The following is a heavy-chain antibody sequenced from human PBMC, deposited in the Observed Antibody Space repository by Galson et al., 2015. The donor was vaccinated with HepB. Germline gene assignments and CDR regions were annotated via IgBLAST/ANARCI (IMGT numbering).Heavy chain of an antibody. CDR2: TYYRSKWYN. CDR1: GDSVSSNSAA. Sequence: CAISGDSVSSNSAAWNRIRQSPSRGLEWLGRTYYRSKWYNDYAVSVKSRITINPDTSKNQFSLQLNSVTPEDTAVYYCARAAFETHDYWGQGTLVTVSS. CDR3: ARAAFETHDY. V-gene: IGHV6-1*01. J-gene: IGHJ4*02.